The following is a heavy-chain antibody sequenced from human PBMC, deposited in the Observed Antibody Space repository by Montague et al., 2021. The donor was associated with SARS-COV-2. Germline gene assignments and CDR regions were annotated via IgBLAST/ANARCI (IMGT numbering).Heavy chain of an antibody. CDR1: GFSLSTSGMC. J-gene: IGHJ6*02. V-gene: IGHV2-70*01. Sequence: PALVKPTQTLTLTCTFSGFSLSTSGMCVSWIRQPPGKALEWLALIDLDDDKYYSTSLKTRLTISKDTSKDQVVLTMTNMDPVDTATYYCARMPYDILTGSGYYGMDVWGQGTTVTVSS. CDR3: ARMPYDILTGSGYYGMDV. CDR2: IDLDDDK. D-gene: IGHD3-9*01.